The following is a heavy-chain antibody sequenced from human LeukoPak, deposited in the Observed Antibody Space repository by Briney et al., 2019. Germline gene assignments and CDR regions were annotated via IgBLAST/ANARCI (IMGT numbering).Heavy chain of an antibody. V-gene: IGHV3-21*01. CDR2: ISSSSSYI. D-gene: IGHD3/OR15-3a*01. CDR1: GFTFSSYS. CDR3: ARVGHHDAFDI. Sequence: GGSLRLSCAASGFTFSSYSMNWVRQAPGKGLEWVSSISSSSSYIYYADSVKGRFTISRDNAKNSLYLQMNSLRAEDTAVYYCARVGHHDAFDIWGQGTMVTDSS. J-gene: IGHJ3*02.